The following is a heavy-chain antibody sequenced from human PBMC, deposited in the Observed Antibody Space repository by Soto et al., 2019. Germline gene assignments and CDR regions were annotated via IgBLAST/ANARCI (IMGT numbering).Heavy chain of an antibody. CDR3: ARDPSFGAFDI. CDR2: VSYLGNT. V-gene: IGHV4-59*01. J-gene: IGHJ3*02. D-gene: IGHD3-10*01. CDR1: GGSISTYY. Sequence: LSLTCNISGGSISTYYWTWIRQSPGKGLEWIGYVSYLGNTNYNPSLKSRVTISVDTPKNQFSLNLGSVTAADTALYYCARDPSFGAFDIWGQGTMVTVSS.